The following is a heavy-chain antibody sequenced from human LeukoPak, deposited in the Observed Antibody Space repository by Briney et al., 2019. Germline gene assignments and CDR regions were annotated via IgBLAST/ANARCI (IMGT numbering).Heavy chain of an antibody. D-gene: IGHD6-19*01. CDR2: INDSGST. CDR1: GESFSGYY. CDR3: ARAPIAVAGGAEYFQH. Sequence: SETLSLTCAVYGESFSGYYWTWIRRPPGKGLEWIGEINDSGSTNYNPSLKSRVTISVDTSKNQFSLRMRSVTAADTAVYYCARAPIAVAGGAEYFQHWGQGTLVTVSS. J-gene: IGHJ1*01. V-gene: IGHV4-34*01.